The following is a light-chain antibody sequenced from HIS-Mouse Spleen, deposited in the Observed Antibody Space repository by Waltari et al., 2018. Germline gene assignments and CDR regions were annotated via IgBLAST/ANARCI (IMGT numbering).Light chain of an antibody. CDR1: SSDVGIYNL. Sequence: QSALTQPASVSGSPGPSITISCTGTSSDVGIYNLVSWYQQHPGKAPKLMIYEGSKRPSGVSNRFSGSKSGNTASLTISGLQAEDEADYYCCSYAGSSTWVFGGGTKLTVL. CDR2: EGS. CDR3: CSYAGSSTWV. J-gene: IGLJ3*02. V-gene: IGLV2-23*01.